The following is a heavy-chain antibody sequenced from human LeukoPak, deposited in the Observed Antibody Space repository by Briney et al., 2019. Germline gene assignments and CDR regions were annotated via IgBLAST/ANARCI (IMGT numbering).Heavy chain of an antibody. CDR2: ISAYNGNT. CDR3: ARDNYYDSSGLLDY. V-gene: IGHV1-18*01. J-gene: IGHJ4*02. D-gene: IGHD3-22*01. Sequence: ASVKVSCKASGYTFTSYGISWVRQAPGQGLEWMGWISAYNGNTNYAQKLQGRVTMTTDTTTSTAYMELRSLRSDDTAVYYCARDNYYDSSGLLDYWGQGTLVTVSS. CDR1: GYTFTSYG.